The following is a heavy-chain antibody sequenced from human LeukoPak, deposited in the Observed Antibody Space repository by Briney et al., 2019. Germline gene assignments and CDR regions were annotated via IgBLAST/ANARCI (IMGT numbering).Heavy chain of an antibody. V-gene: IGHV1-2*02. CDR3: ARGYCSSTSCYTVDY. D-gene: IGHD2-2*02. Sequence: ASVKVSCKASGYTFTGYYMHWVRQAPGQGLEWMGWINPNSGGTNYAQKFQGRVTMTRDTSISTAYMELSRLRSDDTAVYYCARGYCSSTSCYTVDYWSQGTLVTVSS. CDR2: INPNSGGT. J-gene: IGHJ4*02. CDR1: GYTFTGYY.